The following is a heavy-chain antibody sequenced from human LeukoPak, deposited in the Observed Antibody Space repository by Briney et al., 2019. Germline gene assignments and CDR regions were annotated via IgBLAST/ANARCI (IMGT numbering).Heavy chain of an antibody. CDR1: GYTFTGYY. CDR3: ARDADTYSSGWYQAGY. Sequence: GASVKVSCKASGYTFTGYYMHCERHSPGQPLEWIRWNNPNSGGTNYAQKFQGRVTMTRDTSISTVYMELSRLTSDDTAVYYCARDADTYSSGWYQAGYWGQGTLVTVSS. J-gene: IGHJ4*02. D-gene: IGHD6-19*01. CDR2: NNPNSGGT. V-gene: IGHV1-2*02.